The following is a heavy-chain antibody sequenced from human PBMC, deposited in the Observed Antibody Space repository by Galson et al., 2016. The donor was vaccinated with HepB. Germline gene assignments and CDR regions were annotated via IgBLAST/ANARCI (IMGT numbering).Heavy chain of an antibody. Sequence: SETLSLTCVISGGSISSSKWWSWVRQPPGKGLEWIGKIYQSGSTIYNPSLKSRVTISADKSKNHFSLKLSSVTAADTAVYFCARFLGYSGYARDWHFDLWGRGTLVTISS. J-gene: IGHJ2*01. CDR1: GGSISSSKW. CDR3: ARFLGYSGYARDWHFDL. V-gene: IGHV4-4*02. CDR2: IYQSGST. D-gene: IGHD5-12*01.